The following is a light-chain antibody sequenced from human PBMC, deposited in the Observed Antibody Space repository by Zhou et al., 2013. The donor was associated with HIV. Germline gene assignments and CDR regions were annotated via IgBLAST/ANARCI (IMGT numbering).Light chain of an antibody. V-gene: IGKV3-15*01. CDR2: GAS. CDR1: QSVGGH. J-gene: IGKJ2*01. Sequence: ERVMTQSPATLSASPGKRVTLSCRASQSVGGHLAWYQQKPGHPPRLLIYGASTRATGVPDRFSGGGSGTEFTLSIKTLQSEDFATYYCQQYDEWPXTLGQGTQVEIK. CDR3: QQYDEWPXT.